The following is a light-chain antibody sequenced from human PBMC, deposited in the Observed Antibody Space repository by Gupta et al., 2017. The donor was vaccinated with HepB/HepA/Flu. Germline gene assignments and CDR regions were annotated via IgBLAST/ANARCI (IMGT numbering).Light chain of an antibody. CDR2: EVK. V-gene: IGLV2-23*02. Sequence: QTDLTQLASVSRPPGQSTTTSCTGTRSDVGSDNAVSCYHHHTAKAPNLMLYEVKKRHSGVSHRFSASKSGNTAALTISWLQSEDEAEYYCCSYAVRSPFHYVFGTGTKVTVL. CDR3: CSYAVRSPFHYV. J-gene: IGLJ1*01. CDR1: RSDVGSDNA.